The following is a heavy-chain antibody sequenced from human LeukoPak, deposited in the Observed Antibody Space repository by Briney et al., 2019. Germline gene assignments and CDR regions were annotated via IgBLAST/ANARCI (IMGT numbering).Heavy chain of an antibody. CDR3: ARDLYYYDSSGYYLGY. CDR1: GFTFSSYE. J-gene: IGHJ4*02. CDR2: ISSSGSTI. V-gene: IGHV3-48*03. Sequence: GGSLRLSCAASGFTFSSYEMNWVRQAPGKGLEWVSYISSSGSTIYYADSVKGRFTISRDNAKNSLYLQMNSLRAEDTAFYYCARDLYYYDSSGYYLGYWGQGTLVTVSS. D-gene: IGHD3-22*01.